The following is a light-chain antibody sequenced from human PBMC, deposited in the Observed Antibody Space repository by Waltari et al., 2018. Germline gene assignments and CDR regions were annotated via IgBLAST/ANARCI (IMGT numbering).Light chain of an antibody. V-gene: IGLV3-19*01. CDR1: SLRDYY. CDR2: GKN. CDR3: HSRDNSGDPRRV. J-gene: IGLJ3*02. Sequence: SSELTQDPAVSVALGQTVRITCQGDSLRDYYTSWYQQKPGQAPVLVIYGKNNRPSGIPDRFSGSSSGNTASLTITGAQAEDEADYFCHSRDNSGDPRRVFGGGTKLTVL.